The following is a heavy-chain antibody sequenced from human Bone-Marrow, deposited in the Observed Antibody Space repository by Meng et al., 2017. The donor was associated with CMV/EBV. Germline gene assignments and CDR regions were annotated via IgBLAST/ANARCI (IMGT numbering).Heavy chain of an antibody. V-gene: IGHV4-39*01. J-gene: IGHJ4*01. CDR2: IYYTGPT. Sequence: SETLSLTCTVSGGSVFSTTHYWGWVRQTPGRGLEWIGNIYYTGPTYYNPSLESRVTISEDTSKNRFSLTLTSVTAADTAVYYCATQGVTTALFDTSCHGNLFTVSS. CDR1: GGSVFSTTHY. CDR3: ATQGVTTALFDT. D-gene: IGHD1-26*01.